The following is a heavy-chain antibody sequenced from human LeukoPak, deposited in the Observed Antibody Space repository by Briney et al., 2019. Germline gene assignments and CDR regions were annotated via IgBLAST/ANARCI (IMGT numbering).Heavy chain of an antibody. CDR1: GGSISSGDYC. CDR3: ARDPLIAARLMAPRYGMDV. V-gene: IGHV4-30-4*01. CDR2: IYYSGST. D-gene: IGHD6-6*01. Sequence: SETLSLTCTVSGGSISSGDYCWSWIRQPPGKGLEWIGYIYYSGSTYYNPSLKSRVTISVDTSKNQFSLKLSSVTAADTAVYYCARDPLIAARLMAPRYGMDVWGQGTTVTVSS. J-gene: IGHJ6*02.